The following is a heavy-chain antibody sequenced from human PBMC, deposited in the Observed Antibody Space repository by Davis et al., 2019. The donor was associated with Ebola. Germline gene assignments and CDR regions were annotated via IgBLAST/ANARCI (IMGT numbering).Heavy chain of an antibody. CDR1: GYTFTSYG. J-gene: IGHJ6*02. CDR2: ISAYNGNT. Sequence: ASVKVSCKASGYTFTSYGISWVRQAPGQGLEWMGWISAYNGNTNYAQKFQGRVTITADESTSTAYMELSSLRSEDTAVYYCASTYDFWSGYDYYYGMDVWGQGTTVTVSS. CDR3: ASTYDFWSGYDYYYGMDV. D-gene: IGHD3-3*01. V-gene: IGHV1-18*01.